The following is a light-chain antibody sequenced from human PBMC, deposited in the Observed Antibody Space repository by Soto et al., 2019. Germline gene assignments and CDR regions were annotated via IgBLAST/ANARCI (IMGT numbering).Light chain of an antibody. CDR1: ESLLHVSGYNY. CDR2: LGS. CDR3: MQGLHSLQYT. J-gene: IGKJ3*01. Sequence: DIVMTQSPLSLPVTPGEPASISCRSSESLLHVSGYNYLDWYLQKPGQSPQLLIYLGSYRASGVPDRFSGSGSGTDFTLEISRMEAEDVGIYYCMQGLHSLQYTFGPGTRVDVK. V-gene: IGKV2-28*01.